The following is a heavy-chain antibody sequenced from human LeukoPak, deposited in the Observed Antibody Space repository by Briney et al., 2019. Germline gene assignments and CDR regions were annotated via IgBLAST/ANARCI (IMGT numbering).Heavy chain of an antibody. CDR2: INHSGST. CDR3: ARARRSKGAWFDP. CDR1: GGSFSGYY. Sequence: SETLSLTCAVYGGSFSGYYWSWIRQPPGKGLEWIGEINHSGSTNYNPSLKSRVTISVDTSKNQFSLKLSSVTAADTAVYYCARARRSKGAWFDPWGQGTLVTVSS. D-gene: IGHD1-14*01. J-gene: IGHJ5*02. V-gene: IGHV4-34*01.